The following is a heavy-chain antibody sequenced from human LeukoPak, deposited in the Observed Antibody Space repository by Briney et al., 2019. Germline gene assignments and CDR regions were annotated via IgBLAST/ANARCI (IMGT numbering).Heavy chain of an antibody. V-gene: IGHV3-15*01. CDR2: IKSKTDGGTT. CDR3: TTDLTGYSGSYKMGRGNDY. Sequence: GGSLRLSCAASGFTFSNAWMSWVRQAPGKGLEWVGRIKSKTDGGTTDYAAPVKGRFTISRDDSKNTLYLQMNSLKTEDTAVYYCTTDLTGYSGSYKMGRGNDYWGQGTLVTVSS. CDR1: GFTFSNAW. J-gene: IGHJ4*02. D-gene: IGHD1-26*01.